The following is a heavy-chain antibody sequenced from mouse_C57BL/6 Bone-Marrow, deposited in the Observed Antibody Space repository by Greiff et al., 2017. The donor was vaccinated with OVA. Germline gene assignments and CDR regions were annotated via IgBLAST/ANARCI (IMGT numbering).Heavy chain of an antibody. D-gene: IGHD1-1*01. CDR3: VRDYPLTVVADYAMDY. J-gene: IGHJ4*01. V-gene: IGHV10-3*01. Sequence: DVHLVESGGGLVQPKGSLKLSCAASGFTFNTYAMHWVRQAPGKGLEWVARIRSKSSNYATYYADSVKDRFTISRDDSQSMLYLQMNNLKTEDTAMYYGVRDYPLTVVADYAMDYWGQGTSVTVAS. CDR2: IRSKSSNYAT. CDR1: GFTFNTYA.